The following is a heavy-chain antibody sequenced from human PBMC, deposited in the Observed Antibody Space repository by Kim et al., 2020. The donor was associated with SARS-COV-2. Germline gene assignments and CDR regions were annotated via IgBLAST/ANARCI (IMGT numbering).Heavy chain of an antibody. CDR2: IYYSGST. J-gene: IGHJ2*01. D-gene: IGHD3-10*01. CDR3: ARRLRGYGSGSYSKGHFDL. V-gene: IGHV4-59*08. CDR1: CGSISSYY. Sequence: SETLSLTCTVSCGSISSYYWSWIRQPPGKGLEWIGYIYYSGSTNYNPSLKSRVTISVDTSKNQFSLKLSSVTAADTAVYYCARRLRGYGSGSYSKGHFDLWGRGTLVTVSS.